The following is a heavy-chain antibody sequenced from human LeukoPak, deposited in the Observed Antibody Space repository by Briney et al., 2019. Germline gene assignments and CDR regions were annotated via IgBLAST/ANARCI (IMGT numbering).Heavy chain of an antibody. D-gene: IGHD3-10*01. V-gene: IGHV4-61*02. CDR3: ARGGRWFGDD. CDR2: IYTSGST. J-gene: IGHJ4*02. Sequence: SQTLSLTCTVSGGSISSGSYYWSWIRQPAGKGLEWIGRIYTSGSTNYNPSLKSRVTISVDTSKNQFSLKLASVTAADTAVYYCARGGRWFGDDWGQGTLVTVSS. CDR1: GGSISSGSYY.